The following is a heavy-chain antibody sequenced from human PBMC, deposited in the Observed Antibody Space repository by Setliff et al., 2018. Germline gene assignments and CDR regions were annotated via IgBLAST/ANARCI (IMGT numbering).Heavy chain of an antibody. CDR3: VREGVDSRPSTDYRYYMDV. CDR1: GGTFSSYG. J-gene: IGHJ6*03. V-gene: IGHV1-69*05. D-gene: IGHD3-22*01. CDR2: TIPIFGTT. Sequence: SVKVSCKASGGTFSSYGISWVRQAPGQGLEWMGGTIPIFGTTDYAQKFQGRVTIITDESTSTAFMQLSSLRSEDTAVYYCVREGVDSRPSTDYRYYMDVWGKGTTVTVSS.